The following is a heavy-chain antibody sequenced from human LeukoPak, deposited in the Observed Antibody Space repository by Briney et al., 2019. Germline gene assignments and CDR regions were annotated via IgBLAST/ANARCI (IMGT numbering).Heavy chain of an antibody. D-gene: IGHD3-10*01. CDR1: GYTFTSYD. V-gene: IGHV1-8*01. CDR2: MNPNSGNT. J-gene: IGHJ5*02. CDR3: ARGKGYPAYGNWFDP. Sequence: ASVKVSCKASGYTFTSYDINWVRQATGQGLEWMGWMNPNSGNTGYAQKFQGRVTMTRDTSISTAYMELSSLRSEDTAVYYCARGKGYPAYGNWFDPWGQGTLVTVSS.